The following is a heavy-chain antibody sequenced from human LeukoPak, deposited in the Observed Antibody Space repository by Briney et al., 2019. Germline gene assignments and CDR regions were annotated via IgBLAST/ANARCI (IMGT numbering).Heavy chain of an antibody. CDR3: ARHSDSLVVPAAIGLFDY. Sequence: PSETLSLTCTVSGGSISNSSYYWGWIRQPPGKGLEWIGSIYYSGSTYYNPSLKSRVTISVDTSKNQFSLKLSSVTAADTAVYYCARHSDSLVVPAAIGLFDYWGQGTLVTVSS. J-gene: IGHJ4*02. CDR2: IYYSGST. CDR1: GGSISNSSYY. V-gene: IGHV4-39*01. D-gene: IGHD2-2*02.